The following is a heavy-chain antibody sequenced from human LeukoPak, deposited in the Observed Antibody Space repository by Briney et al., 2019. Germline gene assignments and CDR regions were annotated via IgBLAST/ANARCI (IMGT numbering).Heavy chain of an antibody. D-gene: IGHD3-3*01. J-gene: IGHJ4*02. CDR1: GFTFRSYA. CDR2: INHSGST. CDR3: ARTLYDFWSGYYSGFDY. V-gene: IGHV4-34*01. Sequence: GSLRLSCAASGFTFRSYAMSWIRQPPGKGLEWIGEINHSGSTNYNPSLKSRVTISVDTSKNQFSLKLSSVTAADTAVYYCARTLYDFWSGYYSGFDYWGQGTLVTVSS.